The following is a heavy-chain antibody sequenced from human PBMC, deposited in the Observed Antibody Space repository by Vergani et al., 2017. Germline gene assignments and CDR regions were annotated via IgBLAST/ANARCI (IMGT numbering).Heavy chain of an antibody. V-gene: IGHV3-49*04. CDR1: GFSFGDYA. CDR3: SRGRGYSFGYSDY. Sequence: EVQLVESGGGLVPPGRSLRLSCAASGFSFGDYAMTWVRQAPGKGLEWVAFIRNKAYGGTTEYAASVKGRFTISRDDSKRLAYLQLSGLKTEDTAVYFCSRGRGYSFGYSDYWGQGREVTVSS. D-gene: IGHD5-18*01. J-gene: IGHJ4*02. CDR2: IRNKAYGGTT.